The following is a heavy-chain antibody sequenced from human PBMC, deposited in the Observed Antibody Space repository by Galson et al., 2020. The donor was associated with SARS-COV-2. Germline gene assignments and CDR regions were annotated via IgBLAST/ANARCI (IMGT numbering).Heavy chain of an antibody. CDR1: GFTFDDYA. CDR3: AKLPGYCSGGSCYPSGDGMDV. V-gene: IGHV3-9*01. CDR2: ISWNSGSI. J-gene: IGHJ6*02. Sequence: GGSLSLSCAASGFTFDDYAMHWVRQAPGKGLEWVSGISWNSGSIGYADSVKGRFTISRDNAKNSLYLQMNSLRAEDTALYYCAKLPGYCSGGSCYPSGDGMDVWGQGTTVTVSS. D-gene: IGHD2-15*01.